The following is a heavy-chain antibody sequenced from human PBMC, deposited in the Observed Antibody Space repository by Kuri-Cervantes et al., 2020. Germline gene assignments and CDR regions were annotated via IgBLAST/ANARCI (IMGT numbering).Heavy chain of an antibody. CDR2: INHSGST. CDR3: ARSILAKYVDV. CDR1: GGSFSGYY. D-gene: IGHD2-21*01. J-gene: IGHJ6*03. Sequence: GSLRLSCAVYGGSFSGYYWSWIRQPPGKELEWIGEINHSGSTNYNPSLKSRVIISLDSSKNQFSLKLSSVTAADTAVYYCARSILAKYVDVWGKGTTVTVSS. V-gene: IGHV4-34*01.